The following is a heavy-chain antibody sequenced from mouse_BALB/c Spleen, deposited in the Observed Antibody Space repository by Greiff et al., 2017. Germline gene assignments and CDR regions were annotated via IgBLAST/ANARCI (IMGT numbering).Heavy chain of an antibody. D-gene: IGHD1-1*01. V-gene: IGHV1S137*01. CDR2: ISTYYGDA. J-gene: IGHJ4*01. CDR3: ARRDYYGSSHAMDY. CDR1: GYTFTDYA. Sequence: VMLVESGAELVRPGVSVKISCKGSGYTFTDYAMHWVKQSHAKSLEWIGVISTYYGDASYNQKFKGKATMTVDKSSSTAYMELARLTSEDSAIYYCARRDYYGSSHAMDYWGQGTSVTVSS.